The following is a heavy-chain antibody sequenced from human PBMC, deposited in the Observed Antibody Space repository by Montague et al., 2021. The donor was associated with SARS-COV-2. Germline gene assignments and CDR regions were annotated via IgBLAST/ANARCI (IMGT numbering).Heavy chain of an antibody. J-gene: IGHJ5*02. CDR3: AKDVDYYGSGSYGYWLDP. D-gene: IGHD3-10*01. V-gene: IGHV3-23*01. Sequence: SLRLSCAASGFTFSRYAMNWVRQAPGKGLEWVSTISGSGVSTYYADSAKGRFTISRDDSKNTVFLQMNSLRAEDTAMYFCAKDVDYYGSGSYGYWLDPWGQGTLVAVSS. CDR2: ISGSGVST. CDR1: GFTFSRYA.